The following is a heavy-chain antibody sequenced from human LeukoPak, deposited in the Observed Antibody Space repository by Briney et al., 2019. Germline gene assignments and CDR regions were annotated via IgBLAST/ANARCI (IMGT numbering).Heavy chain of an antibody. CDR3: AKNRDGYDILTGYYY. V-gene: IGHV3-23*01. D-gene: IGHD3-9*01. CDR2: ISGSGGST. CDR1: GFTFSTYA. J-gene: IGHJ4*02. Sequence: GGSLRLSCAASGFTFSTYAMSWVRQAPGKGLEWVSAISGSGGSTYYADSVKGRFTISRDNSKNTLYLQMNSLRAEDTAVYYSAKNRDGYDILTGYYYWGQGTLVTVSS.